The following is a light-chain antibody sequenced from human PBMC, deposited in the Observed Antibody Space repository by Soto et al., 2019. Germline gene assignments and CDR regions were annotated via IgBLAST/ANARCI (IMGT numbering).Light chain of an antibody. CDR1: SSDVGAYNY. CDR3: SSYTSSSTPL. CDR2: DVS. V-gene: IGLV2-14*01. J-gene: IGLJ2*01. Sequence: QSALTQPASVSGSPGRSITISCTGTSSDVGAYNYVSWYQQDPGKAPKLMIYDVSNRPSGVSNRFSGSKSGNTASLTISGLQAEDEADYYCSSYTSSSTPLFGGGTKLTVL.